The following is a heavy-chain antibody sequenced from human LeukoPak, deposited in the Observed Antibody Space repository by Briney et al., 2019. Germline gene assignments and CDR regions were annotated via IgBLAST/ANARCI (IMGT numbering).Heavy chain of an antibody. D-gene: IGHD3-10*01. Sequence: GGSLRLSCAASGFTFSTYSMNWVRQAPGKGLEWVSIISSSSSYIKYAESVKGRFTISRDNAKNSLYLQMNSLRAEDTAVYYCARAVDYGSGSYYHDYWGQGTLVTVSS. CDR2: ISSSSSYI. CDR1: GFTFSTYS. J-gene: IGHJ4*02. V-gene: IGHV3-21*01. CDR3: ARAVDYGSGSYYHDY.